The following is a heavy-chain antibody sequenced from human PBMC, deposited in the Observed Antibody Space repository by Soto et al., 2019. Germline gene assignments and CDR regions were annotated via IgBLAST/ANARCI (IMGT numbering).Heavy chain of an antibody. Sequence: PGGSLRLSCAASGFTFSSYSMNWVRQAPGKGLEWVSYISSSSSTTYYADSVKGRFTISRDNAKNSLYLQMNSLRAEDTAVYYCARDLGGYCSGGSCYSAAVSFDYWGQGTLVTVSS. CDR3: ARDLGGYCSGGSCYSAAVSFDY. D-gene: IGHD2-15*01. V-gene: IGHV3-48*01. J-gene: IGHJ4*02. CDR2: ISSSSSTT. CDR1: GFTFSSYS.